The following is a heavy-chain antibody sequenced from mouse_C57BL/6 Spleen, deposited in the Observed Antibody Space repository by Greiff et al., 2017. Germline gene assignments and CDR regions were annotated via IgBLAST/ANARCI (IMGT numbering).Heavy chain of an antibody. J-gene: IGHJ3*01. Sequence: QVQLQQPGAELVKPGASVKLSCKASGYTFTSYWMHWVKQRPGRGLEWIGRIEPNSGGTKYNGKLKSKATLTVDKPSSTAYMQLSSLTSEDSAVYYCARPHYYGSSYEFAYWGQGTLVTVAA. CDR2: IEPNSGGT. CDR3: ARPHYYGSSYEFAY. CDR1: GYTFTSYW. V-gene: IGHV1-72*01. D-gene: IGHD1-1*01.